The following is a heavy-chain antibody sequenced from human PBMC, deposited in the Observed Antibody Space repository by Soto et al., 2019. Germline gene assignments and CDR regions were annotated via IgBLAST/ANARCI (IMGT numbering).Heavy chain of an antibody. Sequence: SETLSLTCAVSGGSISSGGYSWSWIRQPPGKGLEWIGYIYHSGSTYYNPSLKSRVTISVDRSKNQFSLKLSSVTAADTAVYYCARVGYYDSSGYYNHPSFDYYYGMDVWGQGTTVTVSS. CDR3: ARVGYYDSSGYYNHPSFDYYYGMDV. V-gene: IGHV4-30-2*01. J-gene: IGHJ6*02. CDR2: IYHSGST. CDR1: GGSISSGGYS. D-gene: IGHD3-22*01.